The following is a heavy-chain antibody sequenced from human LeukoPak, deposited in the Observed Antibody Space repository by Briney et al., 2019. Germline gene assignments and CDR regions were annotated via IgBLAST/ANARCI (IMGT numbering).Heavy chain of an antibody. CDR3: ARKSVAATSYYYMDV. J-gene: IGHJ6*03. CDR1: GYSISSGYY. V-gene: IGHV4-38-2*02. D-gene: IGHD2-15*01. Sequence: KASETLSLTCTVSGYSISSGYYWGWIRQPPGQGLEWIGSIYHSGSTYYNPSLKSRVTISVDTSKNQFSLKLSSVTAADTAVYYCARKSVAATSYYYMDVWGKGTTVTVSS. CDR2: IYHSGST.